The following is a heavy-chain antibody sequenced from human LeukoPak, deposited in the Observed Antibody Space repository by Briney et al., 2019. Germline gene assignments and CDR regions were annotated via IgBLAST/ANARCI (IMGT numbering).Heavy chain of an antibody. CDR1: GGTFSSYA. CDR2: IIPIFGTA. CDR3: ARGQGSSLLDYYYYMDV. D-gene: IGHD6-6*01. V-gene: IGHV1-69*05. J-gene: IGHJ6*03. Sequence: ASVKVSCKASGGTFSSYAISWVRQAPGQGLEWMGGIIPIFGTANYAQKFQGRVTITTDESTSTAYMELSRLRSEDTAVYYCARGQGSSLLDYYYYMDVWGKGTTVAVSS.